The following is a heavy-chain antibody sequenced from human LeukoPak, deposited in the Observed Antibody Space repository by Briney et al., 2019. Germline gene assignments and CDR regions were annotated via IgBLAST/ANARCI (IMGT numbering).Heavy chain of an antibody. CDR2: INHSGST. D-gene: IGHD4-23*01. CDR3: ARVARVANIDY. CDR1: GGSFSGYY. Sequence: SETLSLTCAVYGGSFSGYYWSWIRQPPGKGLEWIGEINHSGSTNYNPSLESRVTISVDTSKNQFSLKLSSVTAADTAVYYCARVARVANIDYWGQGTLVTVSS. J-gene: IGHJ4*02. V-gene: IGHV4-34*01.